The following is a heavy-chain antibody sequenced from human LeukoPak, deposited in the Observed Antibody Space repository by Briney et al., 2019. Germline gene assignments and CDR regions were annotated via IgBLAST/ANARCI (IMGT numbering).Heavy chain of an antibody. J-gene: IGHJ6*04. CDR3: ARGYCSGGSCYSWSNYYYGMDV. CDR2: INPSGGST. CDR1: GYTFTSYY. Sequence: ASVKVSCKASGYTFTSYYMHWVRQAPGQGLEWMGIINPSGGSTSYAQKFQGRVTMTRDTSTSTVYMELSSLRSEDTAVYYCARGYCSGGSCYSWSNYYYGMDVWGKGTTVTVSS. D-gene: IGHD2-15*01. V-gene: IGHV1-46*01.